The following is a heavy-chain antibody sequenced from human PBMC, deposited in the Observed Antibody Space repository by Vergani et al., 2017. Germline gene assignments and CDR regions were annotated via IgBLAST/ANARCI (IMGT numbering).Heavy chain of an antibody. CDR3: AREEGSSGSPRGMYYYGMDV. CDR1: GYTFTSYG. V-gene: IGHV1-18*04. Sequence: QVQLVQSGAEVKKPGASVKVSCKASGYTFTSYGISWVRQAPGQGLEWMGWISAYNGNTNYAQKLQGRVTMTTDTSTSTAYMELSSLRSDDTAVYYCAREEGSSGSPRGMYYYGMDVWGQGTTVTVSS. J-gene: IGHJ6*02. D-gene: IGHD3-22*01. CDR2: ISAYNGNT.